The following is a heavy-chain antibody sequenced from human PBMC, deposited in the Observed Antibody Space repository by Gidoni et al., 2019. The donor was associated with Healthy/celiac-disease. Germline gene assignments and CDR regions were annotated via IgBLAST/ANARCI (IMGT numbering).Heavy chain of an antibody. Sequence: QVQLLQSGAEVKKPGAPVKVSCKASAYTFTSYGISWVRQAPGQGLEWMGWISAYNGNTNYAQKLQGRVTMTTDTSTSTAYMELRSLRSDDTAVYYCAREETGGYPPGYGMDVWGQGTTVTVSS. D-gene: IGHD3-22*01. CDR3: AREETGGYPPGYGMDV. V-gene: IGHV1-18*01. CDR2: ISAYNGNT. J-gene: IGHJ6*02. CDR1: AYTFTSYG.